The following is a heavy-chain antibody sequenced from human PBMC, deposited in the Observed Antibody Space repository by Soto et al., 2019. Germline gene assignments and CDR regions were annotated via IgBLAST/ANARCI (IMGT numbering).Heavy chain of an antibody. J-gene: IGHJ6*02. CDR1: GYTFTSYA. CDR2: INAGNGNT. CDR3: ARDLGGSGPLYYYYGMDV. D-gene: IGHD3-10*01. Sequence: GASVKVSCKASGYTFTSYAMHWVRQAPGQRLEWMGWINAGNGNTKYSQKFQGRVTITRDTSASTAYMELSSLRSEDTAVYYCARDLGGSGPLYYYYGMDVWGQGTTVTVSS. V-gene: IGHV1-3*01.